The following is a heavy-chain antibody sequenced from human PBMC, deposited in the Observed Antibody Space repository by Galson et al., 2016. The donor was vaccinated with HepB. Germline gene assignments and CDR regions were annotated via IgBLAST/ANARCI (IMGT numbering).Heavy chain of an antibody. J-gene: IGHJ1*01. CDR2: IDPKDSYT. CDR1: GYSFTTYW. CDR3: ARMEAAAGISFMRH. Sequence: QSGAEVTKPGESLRISCDVSGYSFTTYWISWVRQMPGKGLEWMGRIDPKDSYTNYSPSFQGHVTISVDKSISAAYLQWSSLKASDTAMYYCARMEAAAGISFMRHWGQGTLVTVSS. V-gene: IGHV5-10-1*01. D-gene: IGHD6-25*01.